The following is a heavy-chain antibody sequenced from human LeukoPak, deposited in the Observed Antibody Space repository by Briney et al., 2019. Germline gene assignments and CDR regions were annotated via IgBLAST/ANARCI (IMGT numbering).Heavy chain of an antibody. J-gene: IGHJ6*02. CDR3: AKYPGKAHYYYGMDV. V-gene: IGHV3-66*01. CDR1: GFTVSSNY. Sequence: GGSLRLSCAASGFTVSSNYMSWVRQAPGKGLEGVSVIYNGGSTYYADSVRGRFTISRDNSKSTLYLQMNRLRDEDTAVYYCAKYPGKAHYYYGMDVWGQGATVTVSS. D-gene: IGHD2-2*02. CDR2: IYNGGST.